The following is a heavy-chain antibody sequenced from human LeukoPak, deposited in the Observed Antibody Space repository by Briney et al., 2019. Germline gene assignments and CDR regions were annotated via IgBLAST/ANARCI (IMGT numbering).Heavy chain of an antibody. CDR3: AKDLVVAVMIGHYYFYGMDV. Sequence: GGSLRLSCAASGFTFSSFAMSWVRQPPGKGLEWVSGISGSGTSTYYGDSVKGRFSISRDNSKNTLYLQLNSLRAEDTAMYYCAKDLVVAVMIGHYYFYGMDVWGQGTTVIVSS. CDR2: ISGSGTST. CDR1: GFTFSSFA. D-gene: IGHD2-2*01. V-gene: IGHV3-23*01. J-gene: IGHJ6*02.